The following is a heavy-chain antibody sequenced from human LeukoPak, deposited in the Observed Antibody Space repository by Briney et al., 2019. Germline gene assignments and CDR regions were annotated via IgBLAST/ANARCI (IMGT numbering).Heavy chain of an antibody. Sequence: SETLSLTCTVSGGSISSYYWSWIRQPPGKGLEWIGYIYYSGSTNYNPSLKSRVTISVDTSKNQCSLKLSSVTAADTAVYYCARHYCSGGSCYFDYWGQGTLVTVSS. V-gene: IGHV4-59*08. J-gene: IGHJ4*02. D-gene: IGHD2-15*01. CDR1: GGSISSYY. CDR3: ARHYCSGGSCYFDY. CDR2: IYYSGST.